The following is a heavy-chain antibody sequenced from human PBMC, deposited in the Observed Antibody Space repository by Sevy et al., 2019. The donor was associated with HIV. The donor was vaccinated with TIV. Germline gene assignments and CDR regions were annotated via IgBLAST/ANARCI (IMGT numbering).Heavy chain of an antibody. V-gene: IGHV3-7*01. CDR2: IKKEGSEK. CDR1: GFTFSSYW. CDR3: AREGEEYYYGSGSPFDY. Sequence: QAGGSLRLSCAASGFTFSSYWMSWVRQAPGKGLEWVANIKKEGSEKYYVDCVKGRCKLSRDNAKNTLYLQMNSLRAEDTAVYYCAREGEEYYYGSGSPFDYWGQGTLVTVSS. D-gene: IGHD3-10*01. J-gene: IGHJ4*02.